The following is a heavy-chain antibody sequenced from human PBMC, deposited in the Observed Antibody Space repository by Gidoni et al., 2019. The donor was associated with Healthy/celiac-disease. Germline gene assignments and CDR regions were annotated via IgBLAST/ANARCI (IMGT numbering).Heavy chain of an antibody. V-gene: IGHV3-9*01. CDR2: ISWNSGSI. D-gene: IGHD6-13*01. J-gene: IGHJ1*01. Sequence: EVQLVESGGGLVQPGRSLRLSCAASGFTFDDYAMHLVRQAPGKGLEWVSGISWNSGSIGYADSVKCRFTISRDNAKNSLYLQMNSLRAEDTALYYCAKDKYSSSWYDIQHWGQGTLVTVSS. CDR1: GFTFDDYA. CDR3: AKDKYSSSWYDIQH.